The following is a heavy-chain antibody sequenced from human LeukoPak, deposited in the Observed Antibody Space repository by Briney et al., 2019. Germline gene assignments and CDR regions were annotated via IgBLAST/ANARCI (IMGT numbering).Heavy chain of an antibody. Sequence: GGSLRLSCAASGFTFSSYEMNWVRQAPGKGLEWVSYISSSGSTIYYADSVKGRFTISRDNAKNSLYLQMNSLRAEDTAVYYCARGDSSGWSGDYWGQGTLVTVSS. CDR3: ARGDSSGWSGDY. D-gene: IGHD6-19*01. CDR2: ISSSGSTI. V-gene: IGHV3-48*03. CDR1: GFTFSSYE. J-gene: IGHJ4*02.